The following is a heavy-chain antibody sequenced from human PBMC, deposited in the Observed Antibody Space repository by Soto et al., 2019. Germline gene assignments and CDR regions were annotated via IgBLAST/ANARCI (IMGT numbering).Heavy chain of an antibody. Sequence: QVQLVQSGAEVKKPGASVKVSCKVSGYTLTELSMHWVRQAPGKGLEWMGGFDPEDGETIYAQKFQGRVTMTEDTCTDTAYKELSSLRSEDTAVYYCATFIEGSLATTGVGVYFDYWGQGTLLTVSS. CDR1: GYTLTELS. V-gene: IGHV1-24*01. CDR2: FDPEDGET. J-gene: IGHJ4*02. D-gene: IGHD3-10*01. CDR3: ATFIEGSLATTGVGVYFDY.